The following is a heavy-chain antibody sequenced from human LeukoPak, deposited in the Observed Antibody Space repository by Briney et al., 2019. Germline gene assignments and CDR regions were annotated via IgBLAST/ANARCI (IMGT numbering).Heavy chain of an antibody. D-gene: IGHD3-3*01. J-gene: IGHJ3*02. CDR2: IYHSGST. V-gene: IGHV4-30-2*01. CDR1: GGSISSGGYS. Sequence: SQTLSLTCAVSGGSISSGGYSWSWIRQPPGKGLEWIGYIYHSGSTYYNPSLKSRVTISVDRSKNQFSLKLSSVTAADTAVYYCARDPGLEAFDIWGQGTMVTVSS. CDR3: ARDPGLEAFDI.